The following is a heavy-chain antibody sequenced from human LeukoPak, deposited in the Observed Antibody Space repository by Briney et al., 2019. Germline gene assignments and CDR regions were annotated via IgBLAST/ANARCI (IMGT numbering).Heavy chain of an antibody. CDR3: ARDGARYYYGSGSLSYFDY. Sequence: GGSLRLSCAASGFTFSSYSMNWVRQAPGKGLEWVSSISSSSSYIYYADSVKGRFTISRDNAKNSLYLQMNSLRAEDTAVYYCARDGARYYYGSGSLSYFDYWGQGTLVTVSS. V-gene: IGHV3-21*01. CDR2: ISSSSSYI. D-gene: IGHD3-10*01. CDR1: GFTFSSYS. J-gene: IGHJ4*02.